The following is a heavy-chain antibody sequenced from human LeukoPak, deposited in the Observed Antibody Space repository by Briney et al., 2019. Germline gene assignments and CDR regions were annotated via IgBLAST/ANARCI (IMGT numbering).Heavy chain of an antibody. CDR2: IKQDGSEK. Sequence: GGSLRLSCAASGFTFSSYWMSWVRQAPGKGLEWVANIKQDGSEKYYVDSVKGRFTISRDNAKNSLYLQINSLRAEDTAVYYCARAQRNLYYGSGSGIYYFDYWGQGTLVTVSS. J-gene: IGHJ4*02. CDR1: GFTFSSYW. CDR3: ARAQRNLYYGSGSGIYYFDY. D-gene: IGHD3-10*01. V-gene: IGHV3-7*03.